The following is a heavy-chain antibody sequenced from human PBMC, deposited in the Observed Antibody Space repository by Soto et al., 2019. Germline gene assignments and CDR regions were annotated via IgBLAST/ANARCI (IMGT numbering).Heavy chain of an antibody. CDR2: ISWNSGSR. V-gene: IGHV3-9*01. Sequence: LRLSCAASGFTFDDYAMHWVRQAPGKGLEWVSGISWNSGSRVYADSVGGRFTISRDNAKSSLYLEMSGLRAEDTALYYCAKGLVANWNYRGFDYWGQGTLVTVSS. D-gene: IGHD1-7*01. CDR3: AKGLVANWNYRGFDY. CDR1: GFTFDDYA. J-gene: IGHJ4*02.